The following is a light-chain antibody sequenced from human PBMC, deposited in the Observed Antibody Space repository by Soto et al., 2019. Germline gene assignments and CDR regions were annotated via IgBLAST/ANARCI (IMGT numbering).Light chain of an antibody. J-gene: IGKJ5*01. V-gene: IGKV3-15*01. CDR2: GAS. CDR3: QQYNNSPIT. CDR1: QSVSSN. Sequence: EIVMTQSPATLSVSPGERATLSCRARQSVSSNLAWYQQKPGQAPRLLIYGASTRATGIPARFSGSGSGTEFTLTISSLQSEDFAVYYCQQYNNSPITCGQGTRLEIK.